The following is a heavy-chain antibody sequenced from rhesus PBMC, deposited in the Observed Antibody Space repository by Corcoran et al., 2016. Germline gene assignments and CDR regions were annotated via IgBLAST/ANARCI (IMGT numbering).Heavy chain of an antibody. CDR2: IYGGSGST. D-gene: IGHD6-13*01. V-gene: IGHV4-127*01. Sequence: QVQLQESGPGLVKPSETLSLTCAVSGYSISSGYGWGWIRQPPGKGLKWIGQIYGGSGSTYYPPSLKSRVTVSKDTSKNPFSLKLSSVTAADTAVYYCARVRIAAGLYFDYWGQGVLVTVSS. J-gene: IGHJ4*01. CDR1: GYSISSGYG. CDR3: ARVRIAAGLYFDY.